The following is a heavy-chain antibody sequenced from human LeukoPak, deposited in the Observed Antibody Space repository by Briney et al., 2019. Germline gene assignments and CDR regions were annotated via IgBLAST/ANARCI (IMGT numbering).Heavy chain of an antibody. Sequence: GGSLRLSCAVSGFTFSHYSFHWVRQAPGKGLEYVSAINSNGDDTYYVNSVKGRFTISRDNSKNTLYLQVGNLRPEDMAVYYCARDPGRGPDYWGQGTLVTVSS. CDR2: INSNGDDT. CDR3: ARDPGRGPDY. D-gene: IGHD2-15*01. CDR1: GFTFSHYS. J-gene: IGHJ4*02. V-gene: IGHV3-64*01.